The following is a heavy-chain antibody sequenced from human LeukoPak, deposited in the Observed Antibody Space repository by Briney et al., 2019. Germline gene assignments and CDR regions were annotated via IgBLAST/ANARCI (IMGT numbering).Heavy chain of an antibody. V-gene: IGHV1-69*01. Sequence: EASVKVSCKASGGTFSSYAISWVRQAPGQGLEWMGGIIPIFGTANYAQKFQGRVTITADESTSTAYMELSSLRSEDTAVYYCASILHYCSSTSCHNDAFDTWGQGTMVTVSS. D-gene: IGHD2-2*01. CDR2: IIPIFGTA. J-gene: IGHJ3*02. CDR3: ASILHYCSSTSCHNDAFDT. CDR1: GGTFSSYA.